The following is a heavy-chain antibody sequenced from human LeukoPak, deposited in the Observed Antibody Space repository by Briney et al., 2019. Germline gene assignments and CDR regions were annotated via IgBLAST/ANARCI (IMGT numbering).Heavy chain of an antibody. CDR1: GYTFTSYY. D-gene: IGHD5-18*01. V-gene: IGHV1-46*01. CDR3: ARASPGYSYDYFDY. Sequence: ASVKVSCKASGYTFTSYYIHWVRQAPGQGLEWMGIINPSDGGTSSAQKFQGRVTIIRDTSASTAYMEVSSLRSEDTSVYCCARASPGYSYDYFDYWGQGTLVTVSS. CDR2: INPSDGGT. J-gene: IGHJ4*02.